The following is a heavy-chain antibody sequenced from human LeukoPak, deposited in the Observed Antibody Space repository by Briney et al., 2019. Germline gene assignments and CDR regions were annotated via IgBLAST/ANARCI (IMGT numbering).Heavy chain of an antibody. CDR1: GYTFTGSY. CDR2: INPNSGGT. V-gene: IGHV1-2*06. J-gene: IGHJ4*02. Sequence: ASVKVSCKASGYTFTGSYMHWVRQAPGQGLEWMGRINPNSGGTNYAQKFQGRVTMTRDTSISTAYMELSRLRSDDTAVYYCASLPLGGDLPDYWGQGTLVTVSS. D-gene: IGHD3-16*01. CDR3: ASLPLGGDLPDY.